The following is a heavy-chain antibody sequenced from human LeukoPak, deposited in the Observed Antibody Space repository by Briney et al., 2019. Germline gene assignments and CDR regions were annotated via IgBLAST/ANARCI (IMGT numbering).Heavy chain of an antibody. CDR2: INPNSGGT. D-gene: IGHD1-14*01. CDR1: GGTFSSYA. CDR3: ARPLTTSGWYFDL. J-gene: IGHJ2*01. Sequence: ASVKVSCKASGGTFSSYAISWVRQAPGQGLEWMGWINPNSGGTNYAQKFQDRVTMTRDTSISTAYMELSSLKSDGTAVYYCARPLTTSGWYFDLWGRGTLVTVSS. V-gene: IGHV1-2*02.